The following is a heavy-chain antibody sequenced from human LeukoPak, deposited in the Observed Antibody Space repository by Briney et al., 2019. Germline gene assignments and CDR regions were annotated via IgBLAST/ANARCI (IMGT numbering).Heavy chain of an antibody. J-gene: IGHJ4*02. CDR2: VYFSGTT. V-gene: IGHV4-39*01. CDR1: GGSISSSSYY. Sequence: SETLSLTCTVSGGSISSSSYYWAWIRQPPGKGLEWIGSVYFSGTTFYNPSLKSRVTISVDTSKNQFSLKLNSVTAADTAVYYCARRDIVATISTWGQGTLVTVSS. D-gene: IGHD5-12*01. CDR3: ARRDIVATIST.